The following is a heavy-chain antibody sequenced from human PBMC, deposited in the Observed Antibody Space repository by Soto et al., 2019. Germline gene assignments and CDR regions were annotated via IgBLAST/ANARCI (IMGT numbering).Heavy chain of an antibody. J-gene: IGHJ4*02. V-gene: IGHV3-23*01. CDR2: ISGSGGST. CDR3: AKGTIVVVPAAIPPDY. D-gene: IGHD2-2*02. Sequence: VGSLRLSCAASGFTFSSYAMSWVRQAPGKGLEWVSAISGSGGSTYYADSVKGRFTISRDNSKNTLYLQMNSLRAEDTAVYYCAKGTIVVVPAAIPPDYWGQGTLVTVSS. CDR1: GFTFSSYA.